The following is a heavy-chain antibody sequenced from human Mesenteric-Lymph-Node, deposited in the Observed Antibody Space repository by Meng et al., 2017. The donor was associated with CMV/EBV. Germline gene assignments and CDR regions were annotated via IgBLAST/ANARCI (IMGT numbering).Heavy chain of an antibody. V-gene: IGHV3-7*01. D-gene: IGHD6-6*01. CDR2: IKQDGSEK. J-gene: IGHJ4*02. Sequence: GESLKISCAASGFTFSSYWMSWVRQAPGKGLEWVANIKQDGSEKYYVDSVKGRFTISRDNAKNSLYLQMNSLRAEDTAVYYCAREQLAATFDYWGQGTLVTVSS. CDR1: GFTFSSYW. CDR3: AREQLAATFDY.